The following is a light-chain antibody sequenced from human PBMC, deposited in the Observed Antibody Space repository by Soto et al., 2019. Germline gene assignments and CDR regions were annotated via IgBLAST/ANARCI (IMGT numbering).Light chain of an antibody. CDR1: SSNVGNNY. CDR3: GTLDSSLSAYV. Sequence: QSVLTQPPSVSAAPGQKVTISCSGSSSNVGNNYVSWYQQFPGTAPKLLIYENNKRPSGIPDRFSGSKSGTSATLGITGLQTGDEADYYCGTLDSSLSAYVFGTGTQLTVL. V-gene: IGLV1-51*02. CDR2: ENN. J-gene: IGLJ1*01.